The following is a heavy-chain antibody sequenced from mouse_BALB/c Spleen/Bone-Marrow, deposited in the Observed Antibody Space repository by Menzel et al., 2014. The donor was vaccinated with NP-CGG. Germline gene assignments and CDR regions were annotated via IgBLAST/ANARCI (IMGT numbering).Heavy chain of an antibody. CDR2: IYPGNVNS. D-gene: IGHD2-13*01. CDR1: GYTFTNYY. Sequence: QVQLQQSGPELVKPGASVRISCKASGYTFTNYYIHWVKQMPGQGLEWIGWIYPGNVNSKYNEKFKGKATPTADKSSSTAYMQLSSLTSEDSAVYFCAREADWNFDYWGQGTPLTVSS. CDR3: AREADWNFDY. V-gene: IGHV1S56*01. J-gene: IGHJ2*01.